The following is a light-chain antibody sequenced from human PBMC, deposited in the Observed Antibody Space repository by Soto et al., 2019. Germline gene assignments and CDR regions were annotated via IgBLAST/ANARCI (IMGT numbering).Light chain of an antibody. Sequence: DIQMTQSPSSLSASVVDRVTITCLASQTIGTYVNWYRQKSGAAPELLIYDASTLQSGVPSRFSGGASGTDFTLTISSLQLDDFATYYCQQSYNNPLTFGQGTKVDIK. J-gene: IGKJ1*01. CDR3: QQSYNNPLT. V-gene: IGKV1-39*01. CDR1: QTIGTY. CDR2: DAS.